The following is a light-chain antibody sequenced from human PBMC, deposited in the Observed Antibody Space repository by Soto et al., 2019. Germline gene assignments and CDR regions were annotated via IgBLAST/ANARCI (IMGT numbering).Light chain of an antibody. J-gene: IGLJ2*01. V-gene: IGLV3-21*04. CDR1: NIGSKS. CDR2: YDS. CDR3: QVWDSSSDHVV. Sequence: YELTQPPSVSVAPGKTARITCGGNNIGSKSVHWYQQKPGQAPVLVIYYDSDRPSGIPERFSGSNSGNTATLTISRVEAGDEDDYYCQVWDSSSDHVVFGGGTKVTVL.